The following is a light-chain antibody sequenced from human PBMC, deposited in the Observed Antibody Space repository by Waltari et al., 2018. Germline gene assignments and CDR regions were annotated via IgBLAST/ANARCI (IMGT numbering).Light chain of an antibody. CDR1: QGISGW. CDR2: GAS. CDR3: QQSNSFPYT. V-gene: IGKV1-12*01. Sequence: DIQMTQSPSSVSASVGDRVTITCRASQGISGWLAWYQQRPGKAPKLLIHGASRLQVGVPSRFSGSGSGTDFTLAIYSLQPEDFATYFCQQSNSFPYTFGPGIKVDMK. J-gene: IGKJ3*01.